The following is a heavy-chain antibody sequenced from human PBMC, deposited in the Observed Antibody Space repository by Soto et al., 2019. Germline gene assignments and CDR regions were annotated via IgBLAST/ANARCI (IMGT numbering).Heavy chain of an antibody. J-gene: IGHJ4*02. Sequence: QVQLVESGGGVVQPGRSLRLSCAASGFSFSSYGMHWVRQTPGKGLEWVAGISYDGSNKYYVDSMKGRLTISRDNSKNTRDLQMNSLRAEDTAVYYCAKDTYYHDSSGYYVFDYWGPGTLVTVSS. CDR2: ISYDGSNK. D-gene: IGHD3-22*01. V-gene: IGHV3-30*18. CDR3: AKDTYYHDSSGYYVFDY. CDR1: GFSFSSYG.